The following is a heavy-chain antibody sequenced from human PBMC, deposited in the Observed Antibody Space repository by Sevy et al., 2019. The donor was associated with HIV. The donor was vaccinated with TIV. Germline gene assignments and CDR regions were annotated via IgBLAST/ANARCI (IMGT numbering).Heavy chain of an antibody. J-gene: IGHJ3*02. D-gene: IGHD2-2*01. Sequence: WGSLRLSCNASGITFSTSVMNWVRQSPDRGLEWVSSISGDTYYTHYADSMRGRFIVSRDNAKNSLFLEMSSLTVEDTAVYYCTRASLLGYCSTTSCYYAFDIWGPGTVVTVSS. CDR3: TRASLLGYCSTTSCYYAFDI. V-gene: IGHV3-21*01. CDR1: GITFSTSV. CDR2: ISGDTYYT.